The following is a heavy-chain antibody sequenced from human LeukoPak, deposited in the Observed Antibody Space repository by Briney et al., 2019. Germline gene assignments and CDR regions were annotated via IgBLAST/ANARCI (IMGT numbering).Heavy chain of an antibody. J-gene: IGHJ4*02. CDR3: ARDRTRGAADYYFDY. V-gene: IGHV3-30*03. D-gene: IGHD6-13*01. Sequence: PGGSLRLSCAASGFTFSSYGMHWVRQAPGKGLEWVAVISNSGNDKHHADTVKGRFTISRDNSKNTLYLQMNSLRAEDTAVYYCARDRTRGAADYYFDYWGQGTLVTVSS. CDR1: GFTFSSYG. CDR2: ISNSGNDK.